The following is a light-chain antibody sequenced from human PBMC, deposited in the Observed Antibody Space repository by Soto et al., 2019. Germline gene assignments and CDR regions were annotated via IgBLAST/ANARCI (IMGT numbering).Light chain of an antibody. V-gene: IGLV2-14*01. CDR3: QSYDRSLVGLV. J-gene: IGLJ3*02. CDR2: EVS. CDR1: SSDVGGYNY. Sequence: QSALTQPASVAGSPGQSITISCTGTSSDVGGYNYVSWYQQHPGKAPKLMIYEVSNRPSGVSNRFSGSKSGNTASLTISGLQAEDEADYYCQSYDRSLVGLVFGAGTKLTVL.